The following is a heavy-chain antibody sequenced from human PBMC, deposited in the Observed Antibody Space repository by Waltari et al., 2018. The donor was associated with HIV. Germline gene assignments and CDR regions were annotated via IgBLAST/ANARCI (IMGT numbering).Heavy chain of an antibody. CDR2: IRSKTYGGKT. J-gene: IGHJ4*02. V-gene: IGHV3-49*03. CDR1: GFTFGDYA. D-gene: IGHD5-18*01. CDR3: SRSRGYSYGYADY. Sequence: EVQLVESGGGLVQSGRSLRLSCTASGFTFGDYAMSWFRQAPGKGLEWVCVIRSKTYGGKTEHAASVKDRFTISRDDSKSIAYLQMNSLKTEDTAVYYCSRSRGYSYGYADYWGQGTLVTVSS.